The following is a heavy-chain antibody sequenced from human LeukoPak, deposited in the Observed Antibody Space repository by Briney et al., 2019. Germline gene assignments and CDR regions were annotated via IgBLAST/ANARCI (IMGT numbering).Heavy chain of an antibody. Sequence: SVKVSCKASGGTFSSYAISLVRQAPGQGLEWMGGIIPIFGTANYAQKFQGRVTITADESTSTAYMELSSLRSEDTAVYYCAAYLRWELPMGYFDYWGQGTLVTVSS. V-gene: IGHV1-69*01. D-gene: IGHD1-26*01. CDR2: IIPIFGTA. J-gene: IGHJ4*02. CDR3: AAYLRWELPMGYFDY. CDR1: GGTFSSYA.